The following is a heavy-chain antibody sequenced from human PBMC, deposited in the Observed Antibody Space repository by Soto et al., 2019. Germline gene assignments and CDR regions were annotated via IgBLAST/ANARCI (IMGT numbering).Heavy chain of an antibody. CDR2: IKSKTDGGTT. J-gene: IGHJ4*02. CDR3: TPHSMSSYSSGWWL. Sequence: EVQLVESGGGLVKPGGSLRLSCAASGFTFSNAWMNWVRQAPGKGLEWVGRIKSKTDGGTTDYAAPVKGRFTISRDDSKNTLYLQMNSLKTADTAVYYCTPHSMSSYSSGWWLWGQGTLVTVSS. CDR1: GFTFSNAW. D-gene: IGHD6-19*01. V-gene: IGHV3-15*07.